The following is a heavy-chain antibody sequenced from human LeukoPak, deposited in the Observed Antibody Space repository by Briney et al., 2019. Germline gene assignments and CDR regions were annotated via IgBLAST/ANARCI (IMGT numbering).Heavy chain of an antibody. D-gene: IGHD1/OR15-1a*01. CDR3: ARDRGWNNGYYYYGMDV. CDR2: IYSGGST. J-gene: IGHJ6*02. CDR1: GSTVSSNY. Sequence: GGSLRLSCAASGSTVSSNYMSWVRQAPGKGLEWVSVIYSGGSTYYADSVKGRFTISRDNSNNTLYLQMNSLRAEDTAVYYCARDRGWNNGYYYYGMDVWGQGTTVTVSS. V-gene: IGHV3-66*01.